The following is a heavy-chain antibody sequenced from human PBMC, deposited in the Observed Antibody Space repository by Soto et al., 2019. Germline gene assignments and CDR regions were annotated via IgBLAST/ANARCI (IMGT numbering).Heavy chain of an antibody. V-gene: IGHV4-39*01. J-gene: IGHJ4*02. Sequence: SETLSLTCTVSGGSISSSSYYWGWIRQPPGKGLEWIGSIYYSGSTYYNPSLKSRVTISVDTSKNQFSLKLSSVTAADTAVYYCGTGYSSRYFDYWGQGTLVTVSS. CDR3: GTGYSSRYFDY. CDR2: IYYSGST. CDR1: GGSISSSSYY. D-gene: IGHD6-13*01.